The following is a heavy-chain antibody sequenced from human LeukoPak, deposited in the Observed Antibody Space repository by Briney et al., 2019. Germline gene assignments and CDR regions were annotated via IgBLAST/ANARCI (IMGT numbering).Heavy chain of an antibody. CDR1: GGSFSGYY. V-gene: IGHV4-34*01. D-gene: IGHD3-9*01. Sequence: PSETLSLTCAVYGGSFSGYYWSWIRQPPGKGLEWIGEIKHSGSTNYNPSLKSRVTISVDTSKNQFSLKLSSVTAADTAVYYCARGREYYDILTGYYKPPYYFDYWGQGTLVTVSS. J-gene: IGHJ4*02. CDR2: IKHSGST. CDR3: ARGREYYDILTGYYKPPYYFDY.